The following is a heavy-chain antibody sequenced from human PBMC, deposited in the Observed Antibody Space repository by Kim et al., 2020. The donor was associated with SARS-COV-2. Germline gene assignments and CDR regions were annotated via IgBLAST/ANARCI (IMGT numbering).Heavy chain of an antibody. Sequence: GGSLRPSCAASGFTFSSYSMNWVRQAPGKGLEWVSYISSSSSTIYYADSVKGRFTISRDNAKNSLYLQMNSLRDEDTAVYYCARACSGGSCYYLGDAFDIWGQGTMVTVSS. CDR1: GFTFSSYS. J-gene: IGHJ3*02. D-gene: IGHD2-15*01. CDR2: ISSSSSTI. CDR3: ARACSGGSCYYLGDAFDI. V-gene: IGHV3-48*02.